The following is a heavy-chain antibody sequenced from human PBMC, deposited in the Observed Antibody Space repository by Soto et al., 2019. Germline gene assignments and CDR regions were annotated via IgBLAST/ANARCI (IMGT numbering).Heavy chain of an antibody. Sequence: QVQLVESGGGVVQPGRSLRLSCAASGFTFSSYAMHWVRQAPGKGLEWVAVISYDGSNKYYADSVKGRFTISRDNSKNTLYLQMNSLRAEDTAVYYCARDLTGDSSGYYRGLDYWGQGTLVTVSS. CDR1: GFTFSSYA. CDR2: ISYDGSNK. CDR3: ARDLTGDSSGYYRGLDY. J-gene: IGHJ4*02. V-gene: IGHV3-30-3*01. D-gene: IGHD3-22*01.